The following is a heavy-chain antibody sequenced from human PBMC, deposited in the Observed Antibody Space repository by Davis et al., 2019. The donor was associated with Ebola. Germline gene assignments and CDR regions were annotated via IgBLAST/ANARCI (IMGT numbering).Heavy chain of an antibody. CDR2: IKHDGSEK. D-gene: IGHD2-2*01. Sequence: PGGSLRLSCAASGFTFSSYWMSWVRQAPGKGLAWVANIKHDGSEKYYVDSVKGRFTISRDNAKNSLYLQMNSLRAEDTAVYYCARNWVPAAMFLYYYYGMDVWGQGTTVTVSS. V-gene: IGHV3-7*03. J-gene: IGHJ6*02. CDR1: GFTFSSYW. CDR3: ARNWVPAAMFLYYYYGMDV.